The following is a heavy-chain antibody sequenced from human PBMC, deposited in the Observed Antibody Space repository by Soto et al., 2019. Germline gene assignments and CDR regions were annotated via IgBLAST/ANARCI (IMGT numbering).Heavy chain of an antibody. D-gene: IGHD3-3*01. J-gene: IGHJ4*02. V-gene: IGHV3-30-3*01. CDR1: GFTFSSYA. CDR3: ARDQLGVVIMSYYFDY. Sequence: GGSLRLSCAASGFTFSSYAMHWVRQAPGKGLEWVAVISYDGSNKYYADSVKGRFTISRDNSKNTLYLQMNSLRAEDTAVYYCARDQLGVVIMSYYFDYWGQGTLVTVSS. CDR2: ISYDGSNK.